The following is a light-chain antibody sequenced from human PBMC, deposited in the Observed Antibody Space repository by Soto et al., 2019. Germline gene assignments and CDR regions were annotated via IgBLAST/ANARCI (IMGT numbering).Light chain of an antibody. V-gene: IGKV3-15*01. CDR1: QSVSSN. Sequence: EIVMTQSPATLSVSPGERATLSCRASQSVSSNLAWYQQKPGQAPRLLIYGASTRATGIPARFSGSGSGTVCTLTISSLQSEDFAVYYCQQYNNWPFTFGPGTKVDIK. CDR2: GAS. J-gene: IGKJ3*01. CDR3: QQYNNWPFT.